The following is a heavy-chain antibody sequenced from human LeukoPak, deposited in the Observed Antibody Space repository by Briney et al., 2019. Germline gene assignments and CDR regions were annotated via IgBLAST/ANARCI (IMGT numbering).Heavy chain of an antibody. D-gene: IGHD2-15*01. Sequence: ASVKVSCKASGYTFTTLDINWVRQATGQGLEWMGWMNPNSGNTGYAQKFQGRVTMTRNTSISTAYMELSSLRSEDTAVYYCARAGGYCGRISCPYYFDYWGQGSLVAVSS. CDR2: MNPNSGNT. CDR3: ARAGGYCGRISCPYYFDY. V-gene: IGHV1-8*01. J-gene: IGHJ4*02. CDR1: GYTFTTLD.